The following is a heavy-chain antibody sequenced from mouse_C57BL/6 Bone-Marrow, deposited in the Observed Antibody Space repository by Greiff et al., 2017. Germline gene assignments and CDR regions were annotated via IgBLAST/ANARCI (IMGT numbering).Heavy chain of an antibody. Sequence: VQLQQPGAELVKPGALVKVSCKASGYTFTSYWMHWVKQRPGQGLEWIGRIHPSDSATNYNQKFKGKATLTVDKSSSTAYMQLSSLTSEDSAVYYFAIKSYYGSSYHAMDYWGQGTSVTVSS. CDR2: IHPSDSAT. CDR3: AIKSYYGSSYHAMDY. V-gene: IGHV1-74*01. CDR1: GYTFTSYW. J-gene: IGHJ4*01. D-gene: IGHD1-1*01.